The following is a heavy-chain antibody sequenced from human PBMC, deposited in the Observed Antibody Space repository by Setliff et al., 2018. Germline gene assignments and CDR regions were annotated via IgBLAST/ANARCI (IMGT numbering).Heavy chain of an antibody. Sequence: GGSLRLSCAASGFSFSDSTMDWVRQASGKGLEWLGRIRSKDESYATEYAASVKGRFTISRDDSKNTAYVQMTSLKTEDTAVYYCTRQASPHPDSSGYYYDLRFYYYMDVWGKGTTVTVSS. CDR3: TRQASPHPDSSGYYYDLRFYYYMDV. CDR2: IRSKDESYAT. CDR1: GFSFSDST. D-gene: IGHD3-22*01. V-gene: IGHV3-73*01. J-gene: IGHJ6*03.